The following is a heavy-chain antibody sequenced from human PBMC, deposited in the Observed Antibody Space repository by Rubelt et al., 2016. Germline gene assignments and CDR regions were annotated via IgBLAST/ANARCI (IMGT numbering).Heavy chain of an antibody. CDR1: GGSFSDYY. CDR2: INHCGST. V-gene: IGHV4-34*01. Sequence: QVQLQQWGAGLLKPSETLSLTCAVYGGSFSDYYWNWIRQPPGKGLEWIGEINHCGSTNYNPSLKSRFTISVDTSKSQFSLKLSSVIAADTAVYYCAREMGGDYDYWGQGTLVTVSS. CDR3: AREMGGDYDY. D-gene: IGHD4-17*01. J-gene: IGHJ4*02.